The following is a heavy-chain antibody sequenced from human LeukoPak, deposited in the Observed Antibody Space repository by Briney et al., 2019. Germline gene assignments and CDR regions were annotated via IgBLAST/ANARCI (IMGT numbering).Heavy chain of an antibody. CDR3: ASDSRSYIDY. CDR2: IYYSGST. J-gene: IGHJ4*02. D-gene: IGHD3-22*01. V-gene: IGHV4-59*08. CDR1: GGSISSYY. Sequence: SETLSLTCTVSGGSISSYYWSWIRQPPGKGLEWIGYIYYSGSTNYNPSLKSRVTISVDTSKNQFSLKLSSVTAADTAVYYCASDSRSYIDYWGQGTLVTVSS.